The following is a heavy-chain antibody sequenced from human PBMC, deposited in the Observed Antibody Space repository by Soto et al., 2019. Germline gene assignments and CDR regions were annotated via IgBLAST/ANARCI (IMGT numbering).Heavy chain of an antibody. J-gene: IGHJ4*02. CDR3: ARDSPYYDILTGPADY. Sequence: ASVKVSCKASGYTFTSYGISWVRQAPGQGLEWMGWISAYNGNTNYAQKLQGIVTMTTDTSTSTAYMELRSLGSDDTAVYYCARDSPYYDILTGPADYWGQGTLVTVSS. V-gene: IGHV1-18*01. D-gene: IGHD3-9*01. CDR1: GYTFTSYG. CDR2: ISAYNGNT.